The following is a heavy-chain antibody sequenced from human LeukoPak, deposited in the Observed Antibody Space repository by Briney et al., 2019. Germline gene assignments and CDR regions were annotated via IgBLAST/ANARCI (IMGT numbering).Heavy chain of an antibody. CDR2: IKQDGSEK. Sequence: GGSLRLSCAASGFTFSSYWMSWVRQAPGKGLEWVANIKQDGSEKYYVDSVKGRFTISRDNAKNSLYLQMNSLRAEDTAVYYCARGQVKQQLLPRTGSRNYYHYMDVWGKGTTVTVSS. CDR1: GFTFSSYW. J-gene: IGHJ6*03. V-gene: IGHV3-7*01. D-gene: IGHD6-13*01. CDR3: ARGQVKQQLLPRTGSRNYYHYMDV.